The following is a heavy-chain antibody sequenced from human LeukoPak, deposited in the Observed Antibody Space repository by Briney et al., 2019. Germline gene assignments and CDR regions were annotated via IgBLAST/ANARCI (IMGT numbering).Heavy chain of an antibody. CDR3: AKRGINGDYYHY. CDR1: GFTFSTYA. CDR2: ILYDGRNE. J-gene: IGHJ4*02. V-gene: IGHV3-30*18. Sequence: GGSLRLSCAAYGFTFSTYAMHWVRQAPGKGLEWVALILYDGRNEYYAESVKGRFTISRDNSQNTVYLQMNSLRPEDTAVYYCAKRGINGDYYHYWGQGTLVTVSS. D-gene: IGHD4-17*01.